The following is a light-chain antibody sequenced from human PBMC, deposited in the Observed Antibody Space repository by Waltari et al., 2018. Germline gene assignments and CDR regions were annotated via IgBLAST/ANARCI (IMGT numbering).Light chain of an antibody. CDR2: GAS. CDR1: QSVSNSN. CDR3: QQYYSSPKT. V-gene: IGKV3-20*01. J-gene: IGKJ1*01. Sequence: EIVLTQSPDTLSLSPGERVTVSCRASQSVSNSNLAWYQQRPGQAPRLLIYGASNRATGIPDRFSGSESGTDFTLTISSLEPEDFAVYYCQQYYSSPKTFGQGTKVEIK.